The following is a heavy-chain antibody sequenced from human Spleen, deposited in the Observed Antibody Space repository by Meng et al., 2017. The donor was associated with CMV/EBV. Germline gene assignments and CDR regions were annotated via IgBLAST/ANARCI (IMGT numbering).Heavy chain of an antibody. V-gene: IGHV3-74*01. CDR2: INSDGSST. D-gene: IGHD4-23*01. Sequence: GGSLRLSCAASGFTFSSYWMHWVRQAPGKGLVWVSRINSDGSSTSYADSVTGRFTISRDNAKNTLYLQMNSLRAEDTAVYYCARGFGGNSPNYWGQGTLVTVSS. CDR1: GFTFSSYW. J-gene: IGHJ4*02. CDR3: ARGFGGNSPNY.